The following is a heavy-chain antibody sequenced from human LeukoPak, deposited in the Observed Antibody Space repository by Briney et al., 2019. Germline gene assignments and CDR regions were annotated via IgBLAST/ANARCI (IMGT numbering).Heavy chain of an antibody. CDR2: ISGSGGST. V-gene: IGHV3-23*01. CDR1: GFTFSSYA. Sequence: GGSLRLSCAASGFTFSSYAMSWVRQAPGKGLEWVSVISGSGGSTYYADSVKGRFTISRDNSKNTLYLQMNSLRAEETAVYYCAKVSRSILWQLGLCDYWGQGILVTVSS. J-gene: IGHJ4*02. CDR3: AKVSRSILWQLGLCDY. D-gene: IGHD6-13*01.